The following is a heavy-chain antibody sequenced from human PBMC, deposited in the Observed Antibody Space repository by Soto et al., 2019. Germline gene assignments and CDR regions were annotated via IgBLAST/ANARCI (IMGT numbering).Heavy chain of an antibody. CDR3: AKDNPGRYGDYESTWFEP. J-gene: IGHJ5*02. CDR1: GFTFTNYA. CDR2: ISGSGRGAATFYP. D-gene: IGHD4-17*01. Sequence: GGSLRLSCAASGFTFTNYAMSWVRQAPGKGLEWVSTISGSGRGAATFYPYYADSVKGRFTISRDNSKNTVSLQMNSLRAEDTALYYCAKDNPGRYGDYESTWFEPWGQGTLVTVPQ. V-gene: IGHV3-23*01.